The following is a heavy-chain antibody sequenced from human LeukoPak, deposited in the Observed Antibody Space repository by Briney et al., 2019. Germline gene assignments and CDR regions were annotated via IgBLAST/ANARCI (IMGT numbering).Heavy chain of an antibody. CDR1: GGSINSDYY. D-gene: IGHD3-10*01. CDR3: ASYGRAGPAFDI. V-gene: IGHV4-39*01. CDR2: IHYSGNT. Sequence: PSETLSLTCTVSGGSINSDYYWGWIRQPPGKELEWIGTIHYSGNTYYNPSLKSRVAISADTSKNQFSLRLSSVTAADTAVYYCASYGRAGPAFDIWGQGTMVTVSS. J-gene: IGHJ3*02.